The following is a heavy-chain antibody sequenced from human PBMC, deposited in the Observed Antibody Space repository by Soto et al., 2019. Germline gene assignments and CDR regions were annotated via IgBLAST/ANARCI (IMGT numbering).Heavy chain of an antibody. CDR1: GFSFSKYA. V-gene: IGHV3-23*01. CDR3: AKGQDFWNTYRYYYGTYV. CDR2: ISSSGGST. J-gene: IGHJ6*02. Sequence: PGGALRLSSAASGFSFSKYAMNWVRQAPGKGLEWVSGISSSGGSTAYGDSVKGRFTISRDNSKNTLYLQMNSLRADDAAVYFCAKGQDFWNTYRYYYGTYVWGQGTTVTVSS. D-gene: IGHD3-3*01.